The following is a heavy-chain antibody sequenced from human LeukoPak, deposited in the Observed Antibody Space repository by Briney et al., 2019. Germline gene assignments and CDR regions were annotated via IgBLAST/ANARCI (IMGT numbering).Heavy chain of an antibody. Sequence: GRSLRLSCAASGFTFDDYAMHWVRQAPGKGLEWVSGISWNSGSIGYADSVKGRFTISRDNAKNSLYLQMNSLRAEDTALYYCAKDIVAGDYYYYGMDVWGQGTTVTVSS. J-gene: IGHJ6*02. D-gene: IGHD2-2*01. CDR1: GFTFDDYA. CDR3: AKDIVAGDYYYYGMDV. V-gene: IGHV3-9*01. CDR2: ISWNSGSI.